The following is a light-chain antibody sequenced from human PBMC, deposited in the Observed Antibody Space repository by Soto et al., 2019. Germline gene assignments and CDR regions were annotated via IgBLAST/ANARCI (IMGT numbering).Light chain of an antibody. J-gene: IGLJ2*01. Sequence: QSVLTQSPSASASLGASVKLTCTLSSGQSDFAIAWHQQQPDKGPRFLMKLNNDGTHTRGDGIPDRFSGSYSGAERYLTISSLQSEDEADYYCQTWGTGIVLFGGGTKLTVL. CDR1: SGQSDFA. CDR2: LNNDGTH. CDR3: QTWGTGIVL. V-gene: IGLV4-69*01.